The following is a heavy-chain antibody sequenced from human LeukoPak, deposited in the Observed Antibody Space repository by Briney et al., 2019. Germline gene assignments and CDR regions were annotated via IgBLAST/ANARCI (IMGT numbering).Heavy chain of an antibody. J-gene: IGHJ4*02. Sequence: GGSLRLSCAASGFTVSNNDMSWVRQAPGKGLEWVSVIYSGGSTYYADSAKGRFTISRDIFKNRLYLQMNSLTAEDTAVYFCARAFQYGSGSYPYSLWGQGTLVTVSS. CDR1: GFTVSNND. D-gene: IGHD3-10*01. CDR2: IYSGGST. CDR3: ARAFQYGSGSYPYSL. V-gene: IGHV3-66*01.